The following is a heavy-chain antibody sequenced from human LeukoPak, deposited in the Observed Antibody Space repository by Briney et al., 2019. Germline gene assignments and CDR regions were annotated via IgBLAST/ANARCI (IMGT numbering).Heavy chain of an antibody. V-gene: IGHV3-48*03. J-gene: IGHJ4*02. CDR2: IGRSGVSI. CDR3: ARDLSGSYYFDY. Sequence: PGGSLRLSCAASGFTFSSYEMNWVRQAPGKGLEWVSYIGRSGVSIYYTDSVKGRFTISRDNAKNSLYLQMNSLRAEDTAVYYCARDLSGSYYFDYWGQGTLVTVSS. CDR1: GFTFSSYE. D-gene: IGHD1-26*01.